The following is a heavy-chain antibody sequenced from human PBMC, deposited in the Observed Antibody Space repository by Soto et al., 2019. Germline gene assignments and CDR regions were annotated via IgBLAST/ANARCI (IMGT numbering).Heavy chain of an antibody. J-gene: IGHJ4*02. V-gene: IGHV3-73*01. CDR2: IRSKANSYAT. Sequence: GGSLRLSCAASGFTFSGSAMHWVRQASGKGLEWVGRIRSKANSYATAYAASVKGRFTISRDDSKNTAYLQMNSLKTEDTAVYYCTSVIVVVPAAIGVIEDYWGQGTLVTVSS. CDR3: TSVIVVVPAAIGVIEDY. D-gene: IGHD2-2*01. CDR1: GFTFSGSA.